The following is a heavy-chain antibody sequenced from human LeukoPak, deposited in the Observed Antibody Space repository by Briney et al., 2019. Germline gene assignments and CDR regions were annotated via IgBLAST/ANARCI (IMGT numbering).Heavy chain of an antibody. J-gene: IGHJ6*03. D-gene: IGHD1-1*01. CDR2: IYYSGST. CDR1: GGSISSSSYY. CDR3: AREGSNWNGHYYYYMDV. V-gene: IGHV4-39*07. Sequence: SETLSLTCTVSGGSISSSSYYWGWIRQPPGKGLEWIGSIYYSGSTYYNPSLKSRVTISVDTSKNQFSLKLSSVTAADTAVYYCAREGSNWNGHYYYYMDVWGKGTTVTISS.